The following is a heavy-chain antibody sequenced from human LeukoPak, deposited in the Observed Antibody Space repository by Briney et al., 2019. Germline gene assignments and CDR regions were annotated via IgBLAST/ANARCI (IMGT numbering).Heavy chain of an antibody. CDR2: ISAYNGNT. CDR1: GYTFTSYG. Sequence: ASVKVSCKASGYTFTSYGISWVPQAPGQGLEWMGWISAYNGNTNYAQQLQGRVTMTTDTSTSTAYMELRSRRSEDTAVYYCARMMVLGVIVPWGQGTLVTVSS. D-gene: IGHD3-10*01. V-gene: IGHV1-18*01. J-gene: IGHJ5*02. CDR3: ARMMVLGVIVP.